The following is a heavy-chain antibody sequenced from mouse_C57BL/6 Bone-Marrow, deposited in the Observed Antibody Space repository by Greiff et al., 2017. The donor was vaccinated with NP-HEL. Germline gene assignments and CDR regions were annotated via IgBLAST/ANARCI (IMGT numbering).Heavy chain of an antibody. D-gene: IGHD1-1*01. CDR3: ARQPLYYYGSKGYYFDY. CDR2: IWSGGST. V-gene: IGHV2-2*01. J-gene: IGHJ2*01. CDR1: GFSLTSYG. Sequence: VQRVESGPGLVQPSQSLSITCTVSGFSLTSYGVHWVRQSPGKGLEWLGVIWSGGSTDYNAAFISRLSISKDNSKSQVFFKMNSLQADDTAIYYCARQPLYYYGSKGYYFDYWGQGTTLTVSS.